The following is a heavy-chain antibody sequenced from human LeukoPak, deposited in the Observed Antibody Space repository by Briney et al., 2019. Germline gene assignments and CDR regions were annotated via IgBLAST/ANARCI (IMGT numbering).Heavy chain of an antibody. CDR1: GFIFNSYG. J-gene: IGHJ6*02. D-gene: IGHD6-19*01. CDR3: ARDGSFGRDV. Sequence: PGRSLRLSCAASGFIFNSYGIHWVRQAPGKGLEWVAVIWYAEGSTYYTDSVKGRFTISRDNSKKTVYLQMNSLRVEDTGVYYCARDGSFGRDVWGQGTTVTVSS. CDR2: IWYAEGST. V-gene: IGHV3-33*01.